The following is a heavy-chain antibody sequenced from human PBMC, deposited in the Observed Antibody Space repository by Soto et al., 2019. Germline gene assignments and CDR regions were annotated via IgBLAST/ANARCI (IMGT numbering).Heavy chain of an antibody. CDR3: ARGPYFRDGGFDY. CDR1: GFTFSSYG. D-gene: IGHD2-21*01. Sequence: GGSLRLSCAASGFTFSSYGMHWVRQAPGKGLEWVAVIWYDGSNKYYADSVKGRFTISRDNSKNTLYLQMNSLRAEDTAVYYCARGPYFRDGGFDYWGQGTLVTVSS. V-gene: IGHV3-33*01. J-gene: IGHJ4*02. CDR2: IWYDGSNK.